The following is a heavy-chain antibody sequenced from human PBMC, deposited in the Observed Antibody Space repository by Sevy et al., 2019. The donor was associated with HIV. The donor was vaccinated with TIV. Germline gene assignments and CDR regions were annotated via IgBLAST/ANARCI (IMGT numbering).Heavy chain of an antibody. CDR3: AIYVRGGGVSDAFDI. CDR2: IWPDDSDA. D-gene: IGHD3-16*01. V-gene: IGHV5-51*01. Sequence: GESLKISCKGSGYTFTTYWIGWVRQMPGKGLEWMGIIWPDDSDARYSPSFQGQVIISADKSINTAYLQWSSLKASDTAMYYCAIYVRGGGVSDAFDIWGQGTMVTVSS. CDR1: GYTFTTYW. J-gene: IGHJ3*02.